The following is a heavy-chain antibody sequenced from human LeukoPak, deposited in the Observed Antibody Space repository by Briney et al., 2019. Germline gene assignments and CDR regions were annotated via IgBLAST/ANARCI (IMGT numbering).Heavy chain of an antibody. V-gene: IGHV7-4-1*02. J-gene: IGHJ4*02. CDR1: GYTFTSYT. Sequence: ASVKVSCKASGYTFTSYTMHWVRQAPGQRLEWMGWINTNTGNPTYAQGFTGRFVFSLDTSVSTAYLQISSLKAEDTAVYYCASRRRFGTLDYWGQGTLVTVSS. D-gene: IGHD3-10*01. CDR3: ASRRRFGTLDY. CDR2: INTNTGNP.